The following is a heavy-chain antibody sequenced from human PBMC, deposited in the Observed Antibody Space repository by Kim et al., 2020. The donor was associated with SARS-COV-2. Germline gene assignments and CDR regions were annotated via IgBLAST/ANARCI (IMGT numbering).Heavy chain of an antibody. V-gene: IGHV1-69*13. D-gene: IGHD5-12*01. CDR3: AREGIVATFDY. Sequence: SVKVSCKSSGGSFSSYAISWVRQAPGQGLEWMAGIIPILGAPNYAQRFQGRVTITADESTSTAYMELSSLRFEDTAVYCCAREGIVATFDYWGQGTLVTVSS. CDR2: IIPILGAP. CDR1: GGSFSSYA. J-gene: IGHJ4*02.